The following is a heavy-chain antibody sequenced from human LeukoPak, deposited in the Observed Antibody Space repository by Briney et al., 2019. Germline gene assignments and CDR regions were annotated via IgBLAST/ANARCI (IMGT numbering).Heavy chain of an antibody. D-gene: IGHD3-9*01. CDR3: AKDLRWTREYDIAYYFDY. Sequence: TGGSLRLSCAASGFTFSSYAMSWVRQAPGKGLEWVSTISGSGGSTYYADSVKGRFTISRDNSKNTLYLQMNSLRAEDTAVYYCAKDLRWTREYDIAYYFDYWGQGTLVTVSS. V-gene: IGHV3-23*01. CDR2: ISGSGGST. J-gene: IGHJ4*02. CDR1: GFTFSSYA.